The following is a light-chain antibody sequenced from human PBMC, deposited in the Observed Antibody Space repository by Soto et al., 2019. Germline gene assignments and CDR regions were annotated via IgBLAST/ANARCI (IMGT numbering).Light chain of an antibody. V-gene: IGKV1D-16*01. CDR2: EAS. Sequence: DNRMTQSASSVSASVGDRVTITCRAIQGITNRLAWYQQRPGKAPELLIYEASSLQSGVPSRISCSGSGTDFTLTISRLQAEEVAVYYCQQYYSPPITFG. CDR3: QQYYSPPIT. J-gene: IGKJ5*01. CDR1: QGITNR.